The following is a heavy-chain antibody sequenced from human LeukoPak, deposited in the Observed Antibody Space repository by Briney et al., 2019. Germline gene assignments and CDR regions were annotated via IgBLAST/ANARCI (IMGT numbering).Heavy chain of an antibody. Sequence: GGSLRLSCAASGFTFSSYAMSWVRQAPGKGLEWVSAISGSGGSTYYADSVKGRFTLSRDNAKNSLYLQMNSLRAEDTAVYYCAAAHYYDSSGYYLDDYWGQGTLVTVSS. CDR2: ISGSGGST. CDR3: AAAHYYDSSGYYLDDY. J-gene: IGHJ4*02. CDR1: GFTFSSYA. D-gene: IGHD3-22*01. V-gene: IGHV3-23*01.